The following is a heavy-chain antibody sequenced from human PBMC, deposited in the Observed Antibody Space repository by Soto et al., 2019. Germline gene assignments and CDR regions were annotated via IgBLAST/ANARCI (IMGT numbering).Heavy chain of an antibody. V-gene: IGHV1-18*01. CDR1: GYTFTKYG. CDR2: ISAYNGDT. Sequence: ASVKVSCKASGYTFTKYGISWVRQAPGQGLEWMGWISAYNGDTNYAQNLQGRFTISRDNSKNTLYLQMNSLRTEDTAVYYCARDWVYGSYWGQGTLVTVSS. J-gene: IGHJ4*02. CDR3: ARDWVYGSY. D-gene: IGHD3-10*01.